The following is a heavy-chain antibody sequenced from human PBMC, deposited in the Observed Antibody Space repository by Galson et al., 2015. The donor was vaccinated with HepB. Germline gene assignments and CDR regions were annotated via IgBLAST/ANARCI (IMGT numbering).Heavy chain of an antibody. CDR1: GYTFTNYG. CDR2: ISTYNGNT. CDR3: ARDPGVRFGDLFYYYNGVDV. V-gene: IGHV1-18*01. J-gene: IGHJ6*02. D-gene: IGHD3-10*01. Sequence: SVKVSCKASGYTFTNYGINWVRQAPGQGLEWMGWISTYNGNTNYAQKLQGRVTMTTETSTTTAYMELRSLRSDDTAVYYCARDPGVRFGDLFYYYNGVDVWGQGTTVTVSS.